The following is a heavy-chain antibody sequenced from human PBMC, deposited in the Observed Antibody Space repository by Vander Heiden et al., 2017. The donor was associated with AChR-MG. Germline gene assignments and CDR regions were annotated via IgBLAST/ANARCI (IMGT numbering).Heavy chain of an antibody. CDR3: EHWDTRAARDS. Sequence: QVQLQQLGAGLLQPSATLSLTCAVYGGSFTDYCWVWFRQPPGKALEGAGEINQHGSVNYNPSLKSRVTISVDTSKNQLSMNMISVTAADTAMYYCEHWDTRAARDSWGRGTLVTVSS. D-gene: IGHD5-18*01. V-gene: IGHV4-34*01. CDR2: INQHGSV. CDR1: GGSFTDYC. J-gene: IGHJ4*02.